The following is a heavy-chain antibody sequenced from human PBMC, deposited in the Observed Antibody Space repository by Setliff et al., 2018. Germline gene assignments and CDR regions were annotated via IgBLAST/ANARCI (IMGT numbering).Heavy chain of an antibody. Sequence: ASVKVSCKASGYTFTNYGITWVRQAPGQGLEWMGWISAYDGNTKFAQNIQGRVTLTTDTPTSTAYMELRSLSSDDTAVYYCARSPPNRGSGSGWYGDFWGQGTLVTVSS. V-gene: IGHV1-18*01. CDR2: ISAYDGNT. D-gene: IGHD6-19*01. J-gene: IGHJ4*02. CDR1: GYTFTNYG. CDR3: ARSPPNRGSGSGWYGDF.